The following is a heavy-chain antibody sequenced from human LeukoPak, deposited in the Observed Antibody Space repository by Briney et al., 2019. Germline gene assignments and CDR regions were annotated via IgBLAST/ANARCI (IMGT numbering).Heavy chain of an antibody. CDR3: ASLAGRIR. J-gene: IGHJ4*02. CDR2: IYYSGST. V-gene: IGHV4-59*01. Sequence: PSETLSLTCTVSGGSISSYYWSWIRQPPGKGLEWIGYIYYSGSTNYNPSLKSRVTISVDTSKNQFSLKLSSVTAADTAVYYCASLAGRIRWGQGALVTVSS. CDR1: GGSISSYY. D-gene: IGHD3-3*02.